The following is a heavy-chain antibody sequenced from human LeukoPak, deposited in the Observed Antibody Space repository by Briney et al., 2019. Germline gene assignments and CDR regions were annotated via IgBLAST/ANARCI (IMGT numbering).Heavy chain of an antibody. CDR3: TRDIGWDV. V-gene: IGHV3-49*04. D-gene: IGHD6-19*01. Sequence: GGSLRLSCKASGFTFADYSISWVRQAPGKGLEWVGFVRAEAYGGNTEYAASVKGRFTMSRDASKSIAYLQMNSLKIEESAVYYCTRDIGWDVWGLRTLVTVSS. J-gene: IGHJ4*02. CDR2: VRAEAYGGNT. CDR1: GFTFADYS.